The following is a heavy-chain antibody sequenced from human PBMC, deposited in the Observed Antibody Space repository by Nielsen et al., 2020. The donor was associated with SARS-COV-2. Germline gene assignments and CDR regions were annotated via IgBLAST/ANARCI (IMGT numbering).Heavy chain of an antibody. J-gene: IGHJ3*02. Sequence: GESLKISCAASGFTFSSYGMHWVRQAPGKGLEWVAVIWYDGSNKYYADSVKGRFTISRDNSKNTLYLQMNSLRAEDTAVYYCARGIRPRHVFDIWGQGTMVTVSS. D-gene: IGHD1-14*01. CDR2: IWYDGSNK. V-gene: IGHV3-33*01. CDR1: GFTFSSYG. CDR3: ARGIRPRHVFDI.